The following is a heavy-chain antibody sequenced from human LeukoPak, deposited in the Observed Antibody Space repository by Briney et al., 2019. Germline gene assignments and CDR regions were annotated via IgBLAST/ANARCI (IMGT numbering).Heavy chain of an antibody. CDR2: ISGSGGST. D-gene: IGHD3-22*01. CDR1: GFTFSSYS. J-gene: IGHJ3*02. CDR3: AKDSRYYYDSSGAFDI. Sequence: GGSLRLSCAASGFTFSSYSMNWVRQAPGKGLEWVSAISGSGGSTYYADSVKGRFTISRDNSKNTLYLQMNSLRAEDTAVYYCAKDSRYYYDSSGAFDIWGQGTMVTVSS. V-gene: IGHV3-23*01.